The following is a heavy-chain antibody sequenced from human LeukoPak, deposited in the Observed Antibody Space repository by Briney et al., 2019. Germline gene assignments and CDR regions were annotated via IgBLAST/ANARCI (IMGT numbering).Heavy chain of an antibody. V-gene: IGHV1-2*04. J-gene: IGHJ4*02. CDR2: INPNSGGT. Sequence: ASVKVSCKASGYTFTGYYMHWVRQAPGQGLEWMGWINPNSGGTNYAQKFQGWVTMPRDTSISTAYMELSRLRSDDTAVYYCARSSSYGSAPLFDYWGQGTLVTVSS. D-gene: IGHD5-18*01. CDR3: ARSSSYGSAPLFDY. CDR1: GYTFTGYY.